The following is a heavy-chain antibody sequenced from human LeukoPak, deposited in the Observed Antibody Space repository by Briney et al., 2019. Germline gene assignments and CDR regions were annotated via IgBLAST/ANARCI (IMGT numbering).Heavy chain of an antibody. Sequence: GGSLRLSCAAFGFTFSSYSMHWVRQAPGKGLEWVSSISSTSAYIFYADSVKGRFTISRDSAKNSLYLQMNSLRAEDTAVYYCARVPKQQLGEFDYWGHGALVTVSS. CDR2: ISSTSAYI. CDR1: GFTFSSYS. D-gene: IGHD6-13*01. CDR3: ARVPKQQLGEFDY. J-gene: IGHJ4*01. V-gene: IGHV3-21*01.